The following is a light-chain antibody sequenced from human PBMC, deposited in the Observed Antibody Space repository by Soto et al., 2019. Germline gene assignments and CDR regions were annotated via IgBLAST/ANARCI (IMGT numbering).Light chain of an antibody. CDR2: KAS. CDR3: QQYNSYPT. V-gene: IGKV1-5*03. Sequence: DLQMTQSPSTLSASVGDRGTITCRASQSISSWLAWYQQKPGKAPKLLIYKASSLESGVPSRFSGSGSGTEFTLTISSLQPDDFATYYCQQYNSYPTFGGGTKVEIK. CDR1: QSISSW. J-gene: IGKJ4*01.